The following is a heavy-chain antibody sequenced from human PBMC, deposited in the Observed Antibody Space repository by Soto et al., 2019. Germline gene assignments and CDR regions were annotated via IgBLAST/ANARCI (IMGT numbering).Heavy chain of an antibody. J-gene: IGHJ6*02. V-gene: IGHV4-4*02. CDR3: ASIGVVVPAAIPNRYYYYYGMDV. D-gene: IGHD2-2*01. CDR2: IYHSGST. CDR1: GGSISSSNW. Sequence: QVQLQESGPGLVKPSGTLSLTCAVSGGSISSSNWWSWVRQPPGKGLEWIGEIYHSGSTNYNPSLKSRVTISVDKSKNQFSLKLSSVTAADTAVYYCASIGVVVPAAIPNRYYYYYGMDVWGQGTTVTVSS.